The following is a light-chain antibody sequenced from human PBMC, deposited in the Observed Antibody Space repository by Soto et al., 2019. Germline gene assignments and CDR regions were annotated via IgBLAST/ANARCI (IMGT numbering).Light chain of an antibody. J-gene: IGLJ2*01. CDR2: DVN. Sequence: QSALTQPASMSGSPGQPITISCTGTSSDVGYYYNFVSWYRQYPGKAPKLIIYDVNSRPSGVSNRFSGSKSGNTASLTISGLQAEDEAEYYCSSHSSTSTPVVFGGGTKLTVL. V-gene: IGLV2-14*03. CDR1: SSDVGYYYNF. CDR3: SSHSSTSTPVV.